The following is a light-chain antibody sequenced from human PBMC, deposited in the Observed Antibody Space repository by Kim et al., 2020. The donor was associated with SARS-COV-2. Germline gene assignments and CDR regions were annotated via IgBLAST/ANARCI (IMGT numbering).Light chain of an antibody. CDR1: SLRRCY. V-gene: IGLV3-19*01. CDR3: SSRDSSGASYV. CDR2: AEN. J-gene: IGLJ1*01. Sequence: ALGQTVGMTCEGGSLRRCYASWYQQRPGQAPVLVIYAENNRASGMPDRFSGSSAVNTASLTITGAQAEDEADYYCSSRDSSGASYVFGTGTKVTVL.